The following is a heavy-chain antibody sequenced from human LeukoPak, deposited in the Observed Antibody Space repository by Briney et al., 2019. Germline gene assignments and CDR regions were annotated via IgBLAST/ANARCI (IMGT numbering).Heavy chain of an antibody. D-gene: IGHD3-10*01. V-gene: IGHV4-59*01. J-gene: IGHJ5*02. CDR1: GGSISSYY. Sequence: PSGTLSLTCTVSGGSISSYYWSWIRQPPGKGLEWIAYIYYSGSTNYNPSLKSRATISVDTSKNQFSLKLNSVTAADTAVYYCARDKHGSGSAHTFDPWGQGTLVTVSS. CDR3: ARDKHGSGSAHTFDP. CDR2: IYYSGST.